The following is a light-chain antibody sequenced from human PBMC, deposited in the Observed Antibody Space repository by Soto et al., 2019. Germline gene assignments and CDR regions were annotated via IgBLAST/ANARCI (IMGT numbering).Light chain of an antibody. J-gene: IGLJ2*01. CDR3: SSYTSSSTLV. CDR1: SSDVGGYNS. V-gene: IGLV2-14*01. Sequence: QSVLTQPASVSGSPGQSITISCTGTSSDVGGYNSVSWYQQHPGKAPKLMIYDASNRPSGVSNRFSGSKSGNTASLTISGLQAEDEADYYCSSYTSSSTLVFGGGTKFTVL. CDR2: DAS.